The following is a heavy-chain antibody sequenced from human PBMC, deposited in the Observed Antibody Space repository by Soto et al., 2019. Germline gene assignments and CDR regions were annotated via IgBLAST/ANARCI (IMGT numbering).Heavy chain of an antibody. CDR1: GYSFTSYW. CDR2: IYPGDSDT. V-gene: IGHV5-51*01. Sequence: GESLKISCKGSGYSFTSYWIGWVRQMPGKGLEWMGIIYPGDSDTRYSPSFQGQVTISADKSISTAYLQWSSLKASDPAMYYRARHVVSVAGRDAFDIWGQGTMVTVSS. J-gene: IGHJ3*02. CDR3: ARHVVSVAGRDAFDI. D-gene: IGHD6-19*01.